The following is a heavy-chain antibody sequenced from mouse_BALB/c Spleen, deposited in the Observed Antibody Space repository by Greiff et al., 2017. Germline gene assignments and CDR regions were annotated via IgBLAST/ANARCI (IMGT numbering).Heavy chain of an antibody. CDR2: ISSGGSYT. D-gene: IGHD1-1*01. J-gene: IGHJ2*01. CDR1: GFTFSSYT. CDR3: TRGYYGSSCHFDD. V-gene: IGHV5-6-4*01. Sequence: EVKLMESGGGLVKPGGSLKLSCAASGFTFSSYTMSWVRQTPEKRLEWVATISSGGSYTYYPDSVKGRFTISRDNAKNTLYLQMSSLKSEDTAMYYCTRGYYGSSCHFDDWGQGTTLTVSS.